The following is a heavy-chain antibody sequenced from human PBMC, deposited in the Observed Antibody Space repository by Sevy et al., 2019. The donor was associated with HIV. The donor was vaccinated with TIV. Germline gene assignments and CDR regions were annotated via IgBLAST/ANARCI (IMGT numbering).Heavy chain of an antibody. J-gene: IGHJ3*02. V-gene: IGHV4-31*03. D-gene: IGHD3-22*01. CDR2: ISYSGST. Sequence: KQSQTLSLTCTVSGGSISSGGYYWSWIRQHPGKGLEWIGYISYSGSTYYNPSLKSRVTISVDTSKNQFSLKLSSVTAADTAVYYCARGYYDSSGYYYLDIWGQRTMVTVS. CDR3: ARGYYDSSGYYYLDI. CDR1: GGSISSGGYY.